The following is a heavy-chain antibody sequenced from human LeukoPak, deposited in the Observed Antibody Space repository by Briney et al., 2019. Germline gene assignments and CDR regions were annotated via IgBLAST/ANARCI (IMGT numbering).Heavy chain of an antibody. J-gene: IGHJ4*02. V-gene: IGHV3-48*03. CDR1: GFTFNSYE. CDR2: ISSSGSTI. Sequence: GGSLRLSCTASGFTFNSYEMNWVRQAPGKGLEWVSYISSSGSTIYYADSVKGRFTISRDNAKNSLYLQMNSLRAEDTAVYYCATDGGPEYSSSWYLYWGQGTLVTVSS. D-gene: IGHD6-13*01. CDR3: ATDGGPEYSSSWYLY.